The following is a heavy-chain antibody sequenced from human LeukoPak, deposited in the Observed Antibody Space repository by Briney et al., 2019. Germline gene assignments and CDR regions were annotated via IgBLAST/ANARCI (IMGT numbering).Heavy chain of an antibody. CDR2: VFTRGTT. D-gene: IGHD6-19*01. V-gene: IGHV4-61*09. Sequence: SETLSLTCTVSGGSISSGSYYWSWIRQPAGKRLEWLGHVFTRGTTNYNASLEGRLTISLDTARNQFSLYLSSVTAADTAMYFCARSSLAVYFDYWGQGTLVTASS. CDR1: GGSISSGSYY. CDR3: ARSSLAVYFDY. J-gene: IGHJ4*02.